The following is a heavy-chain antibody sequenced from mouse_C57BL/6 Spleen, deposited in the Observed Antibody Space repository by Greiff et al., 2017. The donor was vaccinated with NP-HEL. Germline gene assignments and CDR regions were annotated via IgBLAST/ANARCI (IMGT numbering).Heavy chain of an antibody. CDR3: ARRSFYGSSPYYAMDY. J-gene: IGHJ4*01. CDR2: ISSGSSTI. Sequence: EVQVVESGGGLVKPGGSLKLSCAASGFTFSDYGMHWVRQAPEKGLEWVAYISSGSSTIYYADTVKGRFTISRDNAKNTLFLQMTSLRSEDTAMYYCARRSFYGSSPYYAMDYWGQGTSVTVSS. CDR1: GFTFSDYG. D-gene: IGHD1-1*01. V-gene: IGHV5-17*01.